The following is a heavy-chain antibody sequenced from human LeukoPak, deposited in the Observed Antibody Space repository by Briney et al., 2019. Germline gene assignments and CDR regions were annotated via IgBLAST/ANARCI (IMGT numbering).Heavy chain of an antibody. J-gene: IGHJ3*02. D-gene: IGHD4-17*01. V-gene: IGHV4-59*01. Sequence: PGGSLRLSCAASEFSLINAWMSWVRQPPGKGLEWIGYIYYSGSTNYNPSLKSRVTISVDTSKNQFSLKLSSVTAADTAVYYCASPTVMGAFDIWGQGTMVTVSS. CDR1: EFSLINAW. CDR2: IYYSGST. CDR3: ASPTVMGAFDI.